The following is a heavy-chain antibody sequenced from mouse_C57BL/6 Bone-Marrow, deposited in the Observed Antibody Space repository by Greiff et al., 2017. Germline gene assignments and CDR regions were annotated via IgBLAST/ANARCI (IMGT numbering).Heavy chain of an antibody. J-gene: IGHJ4*01. CDR1: GYTFTSYG. D-gene: IGHD1-1*01. V-gene: IGHV1-81*01. Sequence: QVQLQQSGAELARPGASVKLSCKASGYTFTSYGISWVKQRTGQGLEWIGEIYPRSGNTYYNEKFKGKDTLTADKSSSTAYMELRSLTSEDSAVYFCASLGYYGSKGRYYYAMDYWGQGTSVTVSS. CDR3: ASLGYYGSKGRYYYAMDY. CDR2: IYPRSGNT.